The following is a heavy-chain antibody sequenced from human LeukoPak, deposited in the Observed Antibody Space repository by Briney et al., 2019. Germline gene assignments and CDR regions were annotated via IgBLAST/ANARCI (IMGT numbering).Heavy chain of an antibody. J-gene: IGHJ4*02. V-gene: IGHV3-49*04. Sequence: GGSLRLSCATSGSTLGDYLMTWVRQAPGKGLEWVGFIRAKTYGGTTEYAASVKGRFTISRDDSKSIAYLQMNLLKIEDTTIYYCSRSWAGDNGAGSYYKTPLGYWGQGILVTVSS. CDR2: IRAKTYGGTT. D-gene: IGHD3-10*01. CDR1: GSTLGDYL. CDR3: SRSWAGDNGAGSYYKTPLGY.